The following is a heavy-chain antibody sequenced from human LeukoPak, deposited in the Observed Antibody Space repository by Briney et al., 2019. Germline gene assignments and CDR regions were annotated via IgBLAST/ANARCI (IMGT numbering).Heavy chain of an antibody. V-gene: IGHV1-18*01. CDR2: ISAYNGNT. Sequence: ASVKVSCKASGYTFTSYGISWVRQAPGQGLEWMGWISAYNGNTNYAQKLQGRVTMTTDTSTSTAYMELRSLRSDDTAVYYCAREGYDSSGYYPINDAFDIWGQGTMVTVSS. CDR3: AREGYDSSGYYPINDAFDI. D-gene: IGHD3-22*01. CDR1: GYTFTSYG. J-gene: IGHJ3*02.